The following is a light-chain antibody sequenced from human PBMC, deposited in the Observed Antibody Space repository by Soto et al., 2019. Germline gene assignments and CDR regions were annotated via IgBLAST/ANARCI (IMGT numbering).Light chain of an antibody. J-gene: IGLJ1*01. CDR2: EVN. V-gene: IGLV2-23*02. Sequence: QSVLTQAACVSGSPGQSITISCTGTSSNVGGYKLVSWYQQHPGKAPKLMIFEVNKRPSGVSNRFSGSKSGNTASLTISGLKVEDEADYYCCSSGGSPTYVFGTGTKVTVL. CDR3: CSSGGSPTYV. CDR1: SSNVGGYKL.